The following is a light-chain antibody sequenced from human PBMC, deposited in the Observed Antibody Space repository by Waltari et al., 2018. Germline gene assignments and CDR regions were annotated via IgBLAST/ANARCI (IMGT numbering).Light chain of an antibody. CDR2: GAS. CDR1: QSVSNN. Sequence: IVMTQSPATLSVSPGERATISCRASQSVSNNLAWYQQKPGQAPRLLISGASTRATGIPARFSGSGSGTEFTLTISSLQSEDFAVYYCQQYNNWPPTTFGQGTKLEIK. J-gene: IGKJ2*01. CDR3: QQYNNWPPTT. V-gene: IGKV3-15*01.